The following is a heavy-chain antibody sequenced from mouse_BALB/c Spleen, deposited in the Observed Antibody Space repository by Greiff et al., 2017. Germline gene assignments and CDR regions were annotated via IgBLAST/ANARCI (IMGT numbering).Heavy chain of an antibody. V-gene: IGHV1S16*01. CDR3: TNYGNYEGFAY. Sequence: VQLQQPGADLVKPGASVKLSCKASGYTFTSYYMYWVKQRPGQGLEWIGGINPSNGGTNFNEKFKSKATLTVDKSSSTAYMQLSSLTSEDSAVYYCTNYGNYEGFAYWGQGTLVTVSA. D-gene: IGHD2-1*01. CDR2: INPSNGGT. J-gene: IGHJ3*01. CDR1: GYTFTSYY.